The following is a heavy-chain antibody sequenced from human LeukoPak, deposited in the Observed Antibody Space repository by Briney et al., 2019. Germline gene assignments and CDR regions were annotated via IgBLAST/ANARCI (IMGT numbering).Heavy chain of an antibody. Sequence: GGSLGLSCAASDFSVNNNYVDWVRQAPGKGLEWVSCMDSFGIKTYADSVQGRFTVSRDSSRNMVFLQMNSLRVEDTAVYYCAGGKYYGSGTRPGYLGYWGLGTMVTVSS. D-gene: IGHD3-10*01. V-gene: IGHV3-53*01. CDR2: MDSFGIK. CDR3: AGGKYYGSGTRPGYLGY. J-gene: IGHJ4*02. CDR1: DFSVNNNY.